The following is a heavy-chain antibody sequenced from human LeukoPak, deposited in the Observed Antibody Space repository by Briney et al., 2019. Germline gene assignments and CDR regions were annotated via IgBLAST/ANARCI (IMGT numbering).Heavy chain of an antibody. Sequence: GGSLRLSCAASGFTFSSYGMPWVRQAPGKGLEWVAVIWYDGSNKYYADSVKGRFTISRDNSKNTLYLQMNSLRAEDTAVYYCARDGRITFGGVIAPRGYGMDVWGQGTTVTVSS. CDR1: GFTFSSYG. CDR2: IWYDGSNK. D-gene: IGHD3-16*02. CDR3: ARDGRITFGGVIAPRGYGMDV. V-gene: IGHV3-33*01. J-gene: IGHJ6*02.